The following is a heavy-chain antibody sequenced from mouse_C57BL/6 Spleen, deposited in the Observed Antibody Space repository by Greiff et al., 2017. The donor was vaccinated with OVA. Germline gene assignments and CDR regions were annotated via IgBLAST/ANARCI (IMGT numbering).Heavy chain of an antibody. CDR1: GYAFSSSW. D-gene: IGHD2-12*01. V-gene: IGHV1-82*01. J-gene: IGHJ2*01. Sequence: VQLQQSGPELVKPGASVKISCKASGYAFSSSWMNWVKQRPGKGLEWIGRIYPGDGDTNYNGKFKGKATLTADTSSSTAYMPLSSLTSEDSAVYFCSRGGGTYSHYFDYWGPGTTLPVSS. CDR2: IYPGDGDT. CDR3: SRGGGTYSHYFDY.